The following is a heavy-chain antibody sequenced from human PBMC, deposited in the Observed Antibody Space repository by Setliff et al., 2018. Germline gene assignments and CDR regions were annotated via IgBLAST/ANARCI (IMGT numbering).Heavy chain of an antibody. CDR3: TTVAIQIWSASGAFDI. J-gene: IGHJ3*02. CDR2: IRQDGFEK. D-gene: IGHD5-18*01. Sequence: GGSLRLSCAASGFTFKSYTINWVRQAPGKGLEWVASIRQDGFEKHYVDSEKGRFTISRDNGEDSMYLQMSSLRAEDTAVYYCTTVAIQIWSASGAFDIWGRGVLVTVSS. V-gene: IGHV3-7*03. CDR1: GFTFKSYT.